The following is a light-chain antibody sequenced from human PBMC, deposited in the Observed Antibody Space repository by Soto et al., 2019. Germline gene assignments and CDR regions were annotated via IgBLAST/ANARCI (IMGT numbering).Light chain of an antibody. CDR3: SSCISSSTLYV. J-gene: IGLJ1*01. Sequence: QSELTQAASVSGSPGQSITISCTGTSRDVGGYNYVSWYQQHPVKALKLMIYDVTNRPSGVSDRFSGSKSGNTASLTISGLQADDEADYYCSSCISSSTLYVFGTGTMATVL. CDR1: SRDVGGYNY. CDR2: DVT. V-gene: IGLV2-14*01.